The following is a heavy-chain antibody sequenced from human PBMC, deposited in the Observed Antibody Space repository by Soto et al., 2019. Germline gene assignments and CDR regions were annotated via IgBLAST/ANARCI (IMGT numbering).Heavy chain of an antibody. V-gene: IGHV4-34*01. D-gene: IGHD6-19*01. CDR3: AREQWLAPGY. J-gene: IGHJ4*02. CDR2: INHSGST. CDR1: GGSFSGYY. Sequence: PSETLSLTCAFYGGSFSGYYWIWIRQPPGKGLEWIGEINHSGSTNYNPSLKSRVTISVDTSKNQFSLKLSSVTAADTAVYYCAREQWLAPGYWGQGTLVTVSS.